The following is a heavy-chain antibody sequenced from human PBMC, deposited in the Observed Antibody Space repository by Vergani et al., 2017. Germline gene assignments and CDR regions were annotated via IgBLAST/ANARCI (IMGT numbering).Heavy chain of an antibody. Sequence: QVLVVQSGSEFKKPGASVKVSCKTSGYTFNTYAICWVRQAPGQGLEWMGWINTNNGDPTYAQDFTGRFIFSLDTSASTAYLEINNLKPEDTAFYYCAREGGPHSIWGQGTLVTVAS. J-gene: IGHJ4*03. D-gene: IGHD2-21*01. CDR2: INTNNGDP. CDR3: AREGGPHSI. V-gene: IGHV7-4-1*02. CDR1: GYTFNTYA.